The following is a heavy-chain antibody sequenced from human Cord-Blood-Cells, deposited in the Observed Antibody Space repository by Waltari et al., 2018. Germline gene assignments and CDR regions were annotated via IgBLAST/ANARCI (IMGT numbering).Heavy chain of an antibody. D-gene: IGHD7-27*01. V-gene: IGHV4-59*01. J-gene: IGHJ3*02. CDR2: IYYRGST. CDR3: ARVWHPGDRGAFDI. CDR1: GGPISSYS. Sequence: QVQLQASGPGLVKPSETLSLTRTVSGGPISSYSWRWLRTPPGKGLEWIGDIYYRGSTNYNPSLKSRVTISVDTSKNQFSLKLSSVTAADTAVYYCARVWHPGDRGAFDIWGQGTMVTVSS.